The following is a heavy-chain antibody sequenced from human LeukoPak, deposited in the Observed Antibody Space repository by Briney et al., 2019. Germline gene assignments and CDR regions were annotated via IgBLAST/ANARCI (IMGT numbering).Heavy chain of an antibody. J-gene: IGHJ4*02. V-gene: IGHV1-46*01. CDR2: INPSGGST. D-gene: IGHD3-22*01. CDR3: ATDGEVYYYDSSGYRN. Sequence: ASVKVSCKASGYTFTSYYMHWVRQAPGQGLEWMAIINPSGGSTSYAQKFQGRVTMTRDTSTSTVYMELSSLRSEDTAVYYCATDGEVYYYDSSGYRNWGQGTLVTVSS. CDR1: GYTFTSYY.